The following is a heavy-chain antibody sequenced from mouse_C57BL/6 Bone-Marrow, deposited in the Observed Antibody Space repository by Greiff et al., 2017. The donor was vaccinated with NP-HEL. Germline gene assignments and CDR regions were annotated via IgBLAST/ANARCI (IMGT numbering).Heavy chain of an antibody. V-gene: IGHV1-81*01. CDR3: AKYYGNSYIYWYFDV. CDR2: IYPSSGNT. Sequence: QVQLLQSGAELVRPGASVKLSCKASGYTFTSYGISWVKQRTGQGLEWIGEIYPSSGNTYYNETFKGKATLTVDKSSSTADMELRSLTSEDSAVYFGAKYYGNSYIYWYFDVWGTGTTVTVSS. CDR1: GYTFTSYG. D-gene: IGHD1-1*01. J-gene: IGHJ1*03.